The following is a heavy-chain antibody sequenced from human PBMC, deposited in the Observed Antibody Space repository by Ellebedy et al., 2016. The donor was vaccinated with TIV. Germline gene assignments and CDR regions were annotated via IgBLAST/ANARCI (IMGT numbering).Heavy chain of an antibody. CDR3: ARDPPLSTVNGGGMDV. CDR1: GGSISSGGYS. D-gene: IGHD4-17*01. J-gene: IGHJ6*02. Sequence: SETLSLTXAVSGGSISSGGYSWSWIRQPPGKGLEWIGYIYHSGSTYYNPSLKSRVTISVDRSKNQFSLKLSSVTAADTAVYYCARDPPLSTVNGGGMDVWGQGTTVTVSS. V-gene: IGHV4-30-2*01. CDR2: IYHSGST.